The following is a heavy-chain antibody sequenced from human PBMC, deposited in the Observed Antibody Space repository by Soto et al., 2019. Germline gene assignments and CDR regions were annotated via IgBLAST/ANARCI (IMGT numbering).Heavy chain of an antibody. J-gene: IGHJ4*02. CDR2: IFYTGTT. V-gene: IGHV4-38-2*01. D-gene: IGHD2-21*01. CDR3: ARLVVVAPVANV. Sequence: SETLSLTCAVSGYSISSGNYWGWIRQPPGKGLEWVGGIFYTGTTYYNPSLKDRLSISVDTSKNSFSLNLTSVTAADTAVYFCARLVVVAPVANVWGQGALVTVSS. CDR1: GYSISSGNY.